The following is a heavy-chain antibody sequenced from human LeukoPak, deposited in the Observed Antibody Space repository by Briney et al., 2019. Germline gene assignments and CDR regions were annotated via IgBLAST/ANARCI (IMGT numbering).Heavy chain of an antibody. CDR1: GYTFTSYA. CDR3: ARDPELFPNWFGP. Sequence: VASVKVSCKASGYTFTSYAMHWVRQAPGQRLEWMGWINAGNGNTKYSQKFQGRVTITRDTSASTAYMELSSLRSEDTAVYYCARDPELFPNWFGPWGQGTLVTVSS. J-gene: IGHJ5*02. V-gene: IGHV1-3*01. D-gene: IGHD3-10*01. CDR2: INAGNGNT.